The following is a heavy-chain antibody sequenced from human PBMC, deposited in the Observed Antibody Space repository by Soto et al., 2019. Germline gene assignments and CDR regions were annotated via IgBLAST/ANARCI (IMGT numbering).Heavy chain of an antibody. V-gene: IGHV4-4*02. Sequence: SETLSLTCAVSGGSIGSSNWWSWVRRPPGKGLEWIGDIYDSGCTNYNPSLKSRLTISLDTSKNQFSLSLSSVTAADTAVYYCACHRTFWPFDYWGQGTVVTVSS. D-gene: IGHD2-8*01. CDR3: ACHRTFWPFDY. CDR2: IYDSGCT. CDR1: GGSIGSSNW. J-gene: IGHJ4*02.